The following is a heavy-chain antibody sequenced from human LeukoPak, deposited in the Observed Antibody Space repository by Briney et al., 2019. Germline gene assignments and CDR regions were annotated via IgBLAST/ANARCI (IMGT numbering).Heavy chain of an antibody. CDR1: GFTFSSYT. V-gene: IGHV3-48*01. CDR2: IGTSSTTI. D-gene: IGHD6-13*01. Sequence: GGSLRLSCAASGFTFSSYTMNWVRQPPGKGLEWVSNIGTSSTTIYYADSVKGRFTISRDNAKNSLYLQMNSLRAEDTAVYYCARVAHIAAYYMDVWGKGTTVTVSS. J-gene: IGHJ6*03. CDR3: ARVAHIAAYYMDV.